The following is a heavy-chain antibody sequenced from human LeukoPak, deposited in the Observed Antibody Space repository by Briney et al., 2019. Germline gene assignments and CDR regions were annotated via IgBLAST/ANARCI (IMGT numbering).Heavy chain of an antibody. CDR1: GFTFSNAW. D-gene: IGHD3-10*01. Sequence: GGSLRLSCAASGFTFSNAWMSWVRQAPGKGLEWVGRIKSKTDGGTTDYAAPVKGRFTISRDDSKNTLYLQMNSLKTEDTAVYYCTTGRWRGEAFDIWGQGTMVTVSS. J-gene: IGHJ3*02. CDR2: IKSKTDGGTT. V-gene: IGHV3-15*01. CDR3: TTGRWRGEAFDI.